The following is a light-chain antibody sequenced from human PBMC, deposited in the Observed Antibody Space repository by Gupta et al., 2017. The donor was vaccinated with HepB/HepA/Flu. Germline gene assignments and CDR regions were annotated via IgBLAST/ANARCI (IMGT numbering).Light chain of an antibody. V-gene: IGLV2-18*02. CDR1: SSDVGSYNR. Sequence: QSALTQPPSVSGSPGQSVTIPCTGTSSDVGSYNRVSWYQQPPGTAPNLRIYEVSKRPSGVPSRFSGSKSGNTASLTISGRQDEDEANYYCSSYTSSNTWVFGGGTKLTVL. CDR3: SSYTSSNTWV. CDR2: EVS. J-gene: IGLJ3*02.